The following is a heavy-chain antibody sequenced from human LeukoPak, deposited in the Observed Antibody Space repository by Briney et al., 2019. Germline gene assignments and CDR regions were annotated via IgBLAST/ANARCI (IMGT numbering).Heavy chain of an antibody. CDR3: ARDRHYYDSSGYHVDAFDI. V-gene: IGHV3-53*01. D-gene: IGHD3-22*01. CDR2: IYSGGST. CDR1: GFTLSSNY. Sequence: GGSLRLSCAASGFTLSSNYMSWVRQAPGKGLEWVSVIYSGGSTYYPDSVKGRFTISRDNSKNTLYLQMNSLRAEDTAVYYCARDRHYYDSSGYHVDAFDIWGQGTMVTVSS. J-gene: IGHJ3*02.